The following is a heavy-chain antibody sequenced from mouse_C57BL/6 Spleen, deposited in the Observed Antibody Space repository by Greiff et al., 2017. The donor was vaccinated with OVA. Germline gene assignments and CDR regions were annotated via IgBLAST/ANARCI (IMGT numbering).Heavy chain of an antibody. D-gene: IGHD2-4*01. J-gene: IGHJ3*01. CDR2: IYPSDSET. V-gene: IGHV1-61*01. CDR3: ARNDYDEGAWFAY. Sequence: QVQLQQPGAELVRPGSSVKLSCKASGYTFTSYWMDWVKQRPGQGLEWIGNIYPSDSETHYNQKFKDKATLTVDKSSSTAYIQLSSLTSEDSAVYYCARNDYDEGAWFAYWGQGTLVTVSA. CDR1: GYTFTSYW.